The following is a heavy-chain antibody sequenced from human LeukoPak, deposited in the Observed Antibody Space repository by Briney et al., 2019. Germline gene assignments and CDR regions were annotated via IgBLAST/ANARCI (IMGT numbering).Heavy chain of an antibody. Sequence: GGSLRLSCAASGFTFSTYWMNWVRQPPGKGLVWVSRINSDGSSTTYADSVMGRFTISRDNATNTLFLQMNSLRADDTAVYYCTRSTSHYYYYYMDVWGKGTTVTISS. CDR1: GFTFSTYW. CDR3: TRSTSHYYYYYMDV. V-gene: IGHV3-74*01. J-gene: IGHJ6*03. CDR2: INSDGSST.